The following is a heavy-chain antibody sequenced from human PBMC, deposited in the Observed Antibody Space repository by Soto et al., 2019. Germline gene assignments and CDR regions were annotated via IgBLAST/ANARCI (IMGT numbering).Heavy chain of an antibody. V-gene: IGHV1-2*02. Sequence: QVLLVQSGAEVKKPGASMQVSCKASVYSFTDYQMHWVRQAPGQGLEWMGWINPNSGASKSALKFQDRVTMTRDTSINTAYMELSRLRSDDTAVYYCARLSDSSSYYYDPWGQGTLITVSS. CDR2: INPNSGAS. J-gene: IGHJ5*02. D-gene: IGHD3-22*01. CDR1: VYSFTDYQ. CDR3: ARLSDSSSYYYDP.